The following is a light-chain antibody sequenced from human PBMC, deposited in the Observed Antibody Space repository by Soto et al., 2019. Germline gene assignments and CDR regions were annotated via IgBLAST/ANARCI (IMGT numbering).Light chain of an antibody. Sequence: STLSSSVGDRVSITCRARESINIWLAWYQQKPGKAPKLLMYDASILASGVSPRFSGSGSGTQFTLTISSLQPDDFATYYCQQYNSYRTFGQGTKVDI. V-gene: IGKV1-5*01. CDR3: QQYNSYRT. CDR2: DAS. J-gene: IGKJ1*01. CDR1: ESINIW.